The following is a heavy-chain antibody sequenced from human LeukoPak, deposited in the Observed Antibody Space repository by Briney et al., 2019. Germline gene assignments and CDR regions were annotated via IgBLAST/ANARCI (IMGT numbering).Heavy chain of an antibody. CDR3: VRGLGDY. D-gene: IGHD3-16*01. CDR2: LYSDGNT. V-gene: IGHV3-53*01. Sequence: GGSLRLSCAASGFTVITNDMTWVRQAPGKGLEWVSVLYSDGNTKYADSVQGRFTISRDNAQNTVYLQMNDLRDEDTATYYCVRGLGDYWGQGTLVTVSS. J-gene: IGHJ4*02. CDR1: GFTVITND.